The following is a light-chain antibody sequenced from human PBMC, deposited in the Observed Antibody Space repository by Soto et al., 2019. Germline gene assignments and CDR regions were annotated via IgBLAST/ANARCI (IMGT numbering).Light chain of an antibody. CDR3: QQYGSSPFT. Sequence: EIVLTRSPGTLSLSPGERATLSCRASQSVSSSYLAWYQQKPGQAPRLLIYSASNKATGIPDRFSGSGSGTDFTLTISRLEPEDFAVYYCQQYGSSPFTFGPGTKVDIK. CDR2: SAS. V-gene: IGKV3-20*01. CDR1: QSVSSSY. J-gene: IGKJ3*01.